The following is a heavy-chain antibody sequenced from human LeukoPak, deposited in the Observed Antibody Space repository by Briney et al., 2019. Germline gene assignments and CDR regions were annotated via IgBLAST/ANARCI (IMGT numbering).Heavy chain of an antibody. CDR3: ARDGHSSGWSAAFDI. CDR1: GSSISSNY. CDR2: IYYSGST. Sequence: SETLPLTCSVSGSSISSNYWSWIRQPPGKGLEWIGYIYYSGSTNYNPSLKSRATISVDTSKNQFSLKLRSVTAADTAVYYCARDGHSSGWSAAFDIWGQGTMVTVS. D-gene: IGHD6-19*01. J-gene: IGHJ3*02. V-gene: IGHV4-59*01.